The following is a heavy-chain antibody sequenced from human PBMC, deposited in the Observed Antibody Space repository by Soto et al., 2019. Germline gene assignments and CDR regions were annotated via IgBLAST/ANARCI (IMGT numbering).Heavy chain of an antibody. CDR2: IQSGGTT. J-gene: IGHJ6*04. Sequence: EVQLVESGGDLVQPGGSLRLSCAASGFSVSSKYMSWLRQAPGKGLEWVSLIQSGGTTYYAGSVKGRFTISRDYSENTLFLQMNRLRVEDTAVYYCTRDDGHFNGDRYYGVPMDVWGKGATVTVSA. CDR1: GFSVSSKY. V-gene: IGHV3-66*01. D-gene: IGHD2-8*01. CDR3: TRDDGHFNGDRYYGVPMDV.